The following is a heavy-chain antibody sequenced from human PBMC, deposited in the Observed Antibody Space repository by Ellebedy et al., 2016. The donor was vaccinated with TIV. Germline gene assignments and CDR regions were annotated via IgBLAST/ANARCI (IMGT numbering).Heavy chain of an antibody. J-gene: IGHJ5*02. V-gene: IGHV5-51*01. Sequence: GESLKISCKGSGYNFTSYWIGWVRQVPGKGLEWMGIIYPGDSDTRYSPSFQGQVTISADKSITTAYLQWSSLKASDTAMYYCARRFSSLRFGVFDPWGQGTLVTVSS. CDR2: IYPGDSDT. CDR3: ARRFSSLRFGVFDP. CDR1: GYNFTSYW. D-gene: IGHD5/OR15-5a*01.